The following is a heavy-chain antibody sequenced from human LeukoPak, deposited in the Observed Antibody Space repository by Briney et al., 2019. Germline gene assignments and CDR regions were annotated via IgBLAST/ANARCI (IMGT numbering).Heavy chain of an antibody. CDR2: MNPNSGNT. V-gene: IGHV1-8*01. J-gene: IGHJ4*02. CDR3: ASPPMVRGVRFDY. Sequence: GASVKVSCKASGYTFTSYDINWVRQATGQGLEWMGWMNPNSGNTGYAQKFQGRVTMTRNTSISTAYMELSSLRSEDTAVYYCASPPMVRGVRFDYWGQGTLVTVSS. D-gene: IGHD3-10*01. CDR1: GYTFTSYD.